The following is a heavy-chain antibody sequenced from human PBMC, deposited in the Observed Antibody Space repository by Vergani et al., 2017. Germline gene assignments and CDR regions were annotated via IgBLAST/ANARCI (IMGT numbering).Heavy chain of an antibody. J-gene: IGHJ6*02. CDR2: ISSSSSYI. Sequence: EVQLVESGGGLVKPGGSLRLSCAASGFTFSSYSMNWVRQAPGKGLEWVSSISSSSSYIYYADSVKGRFTISRDNAKNSLYLQMNSLRAEDTAVYYCARVPLPHRYYYYGMDVWGQGTTVTVSS. CDR1: GFTFSSYS. CDR3: ARVPLPHRYYYYGMDV. V-gene: IGHV3-21*04.